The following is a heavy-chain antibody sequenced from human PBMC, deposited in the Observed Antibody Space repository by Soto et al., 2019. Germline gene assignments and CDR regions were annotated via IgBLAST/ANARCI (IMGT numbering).Heavy chain of an antibody. Sequence: EMQLVESGGGLVQPGGSLRLSCAASGFTFSDSWMNWVRQAPGKGLEWVANIKADGSEKYYVDSVKGRFTISRDNAKNSLYLQRDSLRAEDRAVYYGASPGGVLEPLTGWGQGTLVTVSS. CDR2: IKADGSEK. CDR1: GFTFSDSW. D-gene: IGHD1-1*01. V-gene: IGHV3-7*05. CDR3: ASPGGVLEPLTG. J-gene: IGHJ4*02.